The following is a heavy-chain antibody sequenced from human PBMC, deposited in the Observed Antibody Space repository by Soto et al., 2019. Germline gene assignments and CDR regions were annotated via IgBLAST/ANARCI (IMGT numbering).Heavy chain of an antibody. CDR1: GDSVSRNSAG. CDR2: TFYRSKWYN. Sequence: LQILSLTCVISGDSVSRNSAGWNWIRQSPSRGLEWLGRTFYRSKWYNDYAVSLKGRISINADTSKNQFSLQLNYVTPEDTAVYYCARVAYNPSDDYHGMDVWGQGTTVTVSS. V-gene: IGHV6-1*01. CDR3: ARVAYNPSDDYHGMDV. J-gene: IGHJ6*02. D-gene: IGHD2-21*01.